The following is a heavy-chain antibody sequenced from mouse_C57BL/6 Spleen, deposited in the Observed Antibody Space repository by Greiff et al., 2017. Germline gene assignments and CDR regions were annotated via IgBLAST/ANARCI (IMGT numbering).Heavy chain of an antibody. CDR2: ILPGSGST. D-gene: IGHD1-1*01. J-gene: IGHJ3*01. Sequence: QVQLQQSGAELMKPGASVKLSCKATGYTFTGYWIEWVKQRPGHGLEWIGEILPGSGSTNYNEKFKGKATFTADTSSNTAYMHISSLTTEDSAIYYCARSYGSSYRWFAYWGQGTLVTVSA. CDR3: ARSYGSSYRWFAY. V-gene: IGHV1-9*01. CDR1: GYTFTGYW.